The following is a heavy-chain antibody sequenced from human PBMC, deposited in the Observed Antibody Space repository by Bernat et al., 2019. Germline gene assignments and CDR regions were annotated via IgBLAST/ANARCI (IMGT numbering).Heavy chain of an antibody. CDR1: GFTFSSFA. CDR3: EKIRLATSSWYGSDY. Sequence: EVQLLESGGGLVQPGGSLRLSCAASGFTFSSFAMSWVRLSPGKGLEWVSTILGSGGDRDYAESLKGRFTSAGDSSKNSLYLKRNSLGDEDTAVYYCEKIRLATSSWYGSDYWGRGTLVTVSS. J-gene: IGHJ4*01. CDR2: ILGSGGDR. D-gene: IGHD6-13*01. V-gene: IGHV3-23*01.